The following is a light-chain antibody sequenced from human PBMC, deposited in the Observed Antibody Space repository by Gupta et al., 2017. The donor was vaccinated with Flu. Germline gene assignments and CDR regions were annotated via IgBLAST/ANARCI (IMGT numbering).Light chain of an antibody. CDR3: SSHTVSDTFV. Sequence: QSALTQPPSSSGSPGQSITISCTGTSSDIGSYKYVSWHQQHAGKAPKLIIYEVTQRPSGVPDRSAGSKSGNTTSPTGSGLQAEDEGYYYYSSHTVSDTFVFGTGTELTVL. V-gene: IGLV2-8*01. CDR1: SSDIGSYKY. J-gene: IGLJ1*01. CDR2: EVT.